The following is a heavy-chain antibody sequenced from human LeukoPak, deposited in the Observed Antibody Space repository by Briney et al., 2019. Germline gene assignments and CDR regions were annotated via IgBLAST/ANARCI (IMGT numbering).Heavy chain of an antibody. CDR1: GYSISSGYY. J-gene: IGHJ4*02. D-gene: IGHD3-22*01. Sequence: SETLSLTCTVSGYSISSGYYWGWIRQPPGKGPEWIGYIYHGGTTYYNPSLKSRATLSVDTSKNQFSLKLSSVTAADTAVYYCARDTYYYDTSGPNPYWGQGTLVTDSS. V-gene: IGHV4-38-2*02. CDR2: IYHGGTT. CDR3: ARDTYYYDTSGPNPY.